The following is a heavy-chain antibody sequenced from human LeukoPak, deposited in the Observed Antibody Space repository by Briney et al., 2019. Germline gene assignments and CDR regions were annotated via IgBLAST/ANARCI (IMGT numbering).Heavy chain of an antibody. CDR2: ISGSGGST. CDR3: AKDLLRVDAFDI. D-gene: IGHD3-16*01. CDR1: GFTFSSYD. V-gene: IGHV3-23*01. J-gene: IGHJ3*02. Sequence: PGGSLRLSCAASGFTFSSYDMSWVRQAPGKGLEWVSAISGSGGSTYYADSVKGRFTISRDNSKNTLYLQMNSLRAEDTAVYYCAKDLLRVDAFDIWGQGTMVTVSS.